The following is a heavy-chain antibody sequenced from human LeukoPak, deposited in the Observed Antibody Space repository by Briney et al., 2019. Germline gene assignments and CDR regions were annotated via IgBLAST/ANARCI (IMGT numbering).Heavy chain of an antibody. V-gene: IGHV3-7*03. CDR3: ARDLWAIRVLDGFDY. D-gene: IGHD1-1*01. CDR1: GFTFSNYW. CDR2: IRQDGNEK. J-gene: IGHJ4*02. Sequence: GGSLRLSCAASGFTFSNYWMSWVRQAPGKGLEWVANIRQDGNEKKYLDSVKGRFTISRDNAKNSLYLQMNSLGAEDTALYYCARDLWAIRVLDGFDYWGQGTLVTVSS.